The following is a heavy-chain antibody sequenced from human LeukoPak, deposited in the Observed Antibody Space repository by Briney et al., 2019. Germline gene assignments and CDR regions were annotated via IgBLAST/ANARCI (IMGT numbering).Heavy chain of an antibody. J-gene: IGHJ4*02. Sequence: SETLSLTCTVSGGSISSNTYYWGWIRQPPGKGLEWIGSIYYSGSTYHNPSLKSRVTISVDTSKNQFSLKLSSVTAADTAVYYCASLRTGDFDYWGQGALVTVSS. D-gene: IGHD3-10*01. CDR2: IYYSGST. CDR1: GGSISSNTYY. CDR3: ASLRTGDFDY. V-gene: IGHV4-39*07.